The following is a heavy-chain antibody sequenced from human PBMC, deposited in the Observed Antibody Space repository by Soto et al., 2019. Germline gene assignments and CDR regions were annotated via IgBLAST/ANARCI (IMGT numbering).Heavy chain of an antibody. V-gene: IGHV3-48*01. Sequence: GGSLRLSCAASGFTFSSYSMNWVRQAPGKGLEWVSYISSSSSTIYYADSVKGRFTISRDNAKNSLYLQMNSLRAEDTAVYYCVRSPDDFRYGLDVWGQGTTVTVSS. D-gene: IGHD2-21*02. CDR3: VRSPDDFRYGLDV. J-gene: IGHJ6*02. CDR1: GFTFSSYS. CDR2: ISSSSSTI.